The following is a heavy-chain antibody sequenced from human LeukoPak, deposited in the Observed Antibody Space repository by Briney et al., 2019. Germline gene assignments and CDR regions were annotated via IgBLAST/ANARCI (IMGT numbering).Heavy chain of an antibody. D-gene: IGHD3-10*01. Sequence: SETLSLTCAVSGGSISSYYWSWIRQPPGKGLEWIGYIYYSGSTNYNPSLKSRVTISVDTSKNQFSLKLSSVTAADTAVYYCASSKPSRGSGSYSPFSRFDPWGQGTLVTVSS. CDR1: GGSISSYY. J-gene: IGHJ5*02. V-gene: IGHV4-59*01. CDR3: ASSKPSRGSGSYSPFSRFDP. CDR2: IYYSGST.